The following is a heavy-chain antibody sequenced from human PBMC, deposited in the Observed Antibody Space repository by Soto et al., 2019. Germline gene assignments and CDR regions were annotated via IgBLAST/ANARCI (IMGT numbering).Heavy chain of an antibody. V-gene: IGHV3-30*18. CDR1: GFTFSSYG. J-gene: IGHJ4*02. CDR3: AKGGVIDY. D-gene: IGHD3-10*01. CDR2: ISYDGSNK. Sequence: QVQLVESGGGVVQPGRSLRLSCAASGFTFSSYGMHWVRQAPGKGLEWVAVISYDGSNKYYADSVKGRFTISRDNSKNTLYLQMNCLRAEDTAVYYCAKGGVIDYWGQGTLVTVSS.